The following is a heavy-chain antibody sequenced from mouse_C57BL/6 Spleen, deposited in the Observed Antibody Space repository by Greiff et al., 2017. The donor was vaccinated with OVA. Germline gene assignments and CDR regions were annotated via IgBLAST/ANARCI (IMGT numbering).Heavy chain of an antibody. CDR3: ARDGNHPPTIVTYYYAMDY. CDR2: ISDGGSYT. Sequence: EVKVVESGGGLAKPGGSLKLSCAASGFTFSSYAMSWVRQTPEKRLEWVATISDGGSYTYYPDNVKGRFTISRDNAKNNLYLQMSHLKSEDTAMYYCARDGNHPPTIVTYYYAMDYWGQGTSVTVSS. D-gene: IGHD2-5*01. J-gene: IGHJ4*01. V-gene: IGHV5-4*01. CDR1: GFTFSSYA.